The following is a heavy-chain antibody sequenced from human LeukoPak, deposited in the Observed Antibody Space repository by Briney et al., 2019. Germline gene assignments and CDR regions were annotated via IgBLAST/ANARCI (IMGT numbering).Heavy chain of an antibody. CDR1: GGSISSYY. Sequence: PSETLSLTCTVSGGSISSYYWSWIRQPPGKGLEWIGYIHYSGSTNYNPSLNSRVTVSLDTSKNHFSLKLNSVTAADTAVYYCARGYTGNGYFDYWGQGTLVTVSS. J-gene: IGHJ4*02. CDR2: IHYSGST. V-gene: IGHV4-59*01. D-gene: IGHD5-12*01. CDR3: ARGYTGNGYFDY.